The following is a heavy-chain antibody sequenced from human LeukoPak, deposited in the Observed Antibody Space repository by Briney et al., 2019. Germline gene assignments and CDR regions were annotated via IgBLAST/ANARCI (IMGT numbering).Heavy chain of an antibody. V-gene: IGHV1-18*01. CDR2: MSGYNGNT. D-gene: IGHD3-22*01. J-gene: IGHJ3*02. Sequence: GASVKVSCKASGYSLTSHGFSWVRQAPGQGLEWMGCMSGYNGNTNYAQKFQGRVTMTTDTSSSTGYMELRSLRSDDTAMYYCALWDYYDTSGPTSVADAFDIWGHGTMVTVSS. CDR1: GYSLTSHG. CDR3: ALWDYYDTSGPTSVADAFDI.